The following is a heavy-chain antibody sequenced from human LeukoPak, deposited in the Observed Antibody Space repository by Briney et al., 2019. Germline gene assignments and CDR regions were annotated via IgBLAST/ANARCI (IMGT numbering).Heavy chain of an antibody. Sequence: PSETLSLTCTVSGGSISSYYWSWIRQPAGKGLEWIGRIYTSGSTNYNPSLKSRVTMSVDTSKNQFSLKLSSVTAADTAVYYCARDNPPSYYDFWSGYLDIWGQGTMVTVSS. CDR2: IYTSGST. CDR1: GGSISSYY. CDR3: ARDNPPSYYDFWSGYLDI. D-gene: IGHD3-3*01. V-gene: IGHV4-4*07. J-gene: IGHJ3*02.